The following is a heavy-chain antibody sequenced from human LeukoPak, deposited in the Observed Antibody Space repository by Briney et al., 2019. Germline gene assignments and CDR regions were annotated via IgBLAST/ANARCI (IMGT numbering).Heavy chain of an antibody. CDR1: GGSISTNGYY. CDR3: ARLSSDFDY. CDR2: IYYSGST. V-gene: IGHV4-39*01. Sequence: SETLSLTCTVSGGSISTNGYYWGWIRQPPGKGLEWIGSIYYSGSTYYNPSLKSRVSISVDTSKNQLSLKLSSVTAADTAVYYCARLSSDFDYWGQGTLVTVSS. J-gene: IGHJ4*02.